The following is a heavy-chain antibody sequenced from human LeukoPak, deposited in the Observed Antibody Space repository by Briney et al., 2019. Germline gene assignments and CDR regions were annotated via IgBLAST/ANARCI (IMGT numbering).Heavy chain of an antibody. CDR1: GFTFRSYG. J-gene: IGHJ4*02. D-gene: IGHD6-19*01. V-gene: IGHV3-23*01. CDR2: ISGSGGST. CDR3: AKDQGVAVAAGGFDY. Sequence: PGGSLRLSCAASGFTFRSYGMHWVRQAPGKGLEWVSAISGSGGSTYYADSVKGRFTISRDNSKNTLYLQMNSLRAEDTAVYYCAKDQGVAVAAGGFDYWGQGTLVTVSS.